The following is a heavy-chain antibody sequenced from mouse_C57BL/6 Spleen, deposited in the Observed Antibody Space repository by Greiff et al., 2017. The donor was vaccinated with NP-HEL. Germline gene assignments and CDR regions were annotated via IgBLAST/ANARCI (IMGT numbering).Heavy chain of an antibody. CDR3: ARARSNPSYWYFDV. V-gene: IGHV5-4*03. Sequence: EVKLMESGGGLVKPGGSLKLSCAASGFTFSSYAMSWVRQTPEKRLEWVATISDGGSYTYYPDNVKGRFTISRDNAKNNLYLQMSHLKSEDTAMYYCARARSNPSYWYFDVWGTGTTVTVSS. CDR2: ISDGGSYT. CDR1: GFTFSSYA. D-gene: IGHD2-5*01. J-gene: IGHJ1*03.